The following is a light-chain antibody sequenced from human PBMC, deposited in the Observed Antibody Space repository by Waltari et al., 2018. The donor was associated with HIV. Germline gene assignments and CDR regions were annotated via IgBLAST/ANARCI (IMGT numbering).Light chain of an antibody. J-gene: IGKJ1*01. CDR3: QQYYSRVWT. CDR2: GAS. CDR1: QNIGTY. Sequence: DIQMTQSPPSLSASVGDRVTTPCRASQNIGTYLIWYQQKPGKDPNLLIYGASSLQSGVPSRFSGSGSGAEFTLTISSLQPDDSGTYHCQQYYSRVWTFGQGTKVEMK. V-gene: IGKV1-39*01.